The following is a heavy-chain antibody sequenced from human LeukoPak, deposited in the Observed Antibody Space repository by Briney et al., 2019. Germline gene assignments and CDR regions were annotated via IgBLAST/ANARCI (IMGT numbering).Heavy chain of an antibody. CDR3: ARKGVGGYGGNHYWYFDL. Sequence: ASVKVSCKASGYTFTGYYMHWVRQAPGQGLEWMGWINPNSGGTNYAQKFQGRVTMTRDTSISTAYMELSRLGSDDTAVYYCARKGVGGYGGNHYWYFDLWGRGTLVTVSS. CDR1: GYTFTGYY. D-gene: IGHD4-23*01. J-gene: IGHJ2*01. V-gene: IGHV1-2*02. CDR2: INPNSGGT.